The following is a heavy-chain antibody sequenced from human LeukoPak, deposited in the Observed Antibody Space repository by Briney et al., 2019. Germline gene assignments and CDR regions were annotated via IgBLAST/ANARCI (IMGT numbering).Heavy chain of an antibody. Sequence: PSETLSLTCAVYGGSLSGYYWSWIRQPPGKGLEWIASIYYSGSTYYNPSLKSRVTISVDTSRNQFSLKLNSVTAADTAVYYCASLAVAGLSEGYWGQGTLVIVSS. CDR3: ASLAVAGLSEGY. CDR1: GGSLSGYY. D-gene: IGHD6-19*01. V-gene: IGHV4-34*01. CDR2: IYYSGST. J-gene: IGHJ4*02.